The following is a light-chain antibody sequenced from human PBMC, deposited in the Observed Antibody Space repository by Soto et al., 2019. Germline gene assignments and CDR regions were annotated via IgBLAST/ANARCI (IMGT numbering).Light chain of an antibody. CDR3: SSYTSSSAYV. CDR2: DVS. Sequence: QSVLTRAAYVYRSPGQSITISRTGTSSDVGGYNYVSWYQQHPGKAPKLMIYDVSNRPSGVSNRFSGSKSGNTASLTISGLHAEDEADYYCSSYTSSSAYVFGNGTKVTVL. J-gene: IGLJ1*01. V-gene: IGLV2-14*01. CDR1: SSDVGGYNY.